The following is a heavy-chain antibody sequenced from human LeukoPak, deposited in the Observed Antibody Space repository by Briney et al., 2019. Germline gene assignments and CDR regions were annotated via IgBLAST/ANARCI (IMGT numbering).Heavy chain of an antibody. V-gene: IGHV4-38-2*02. CDR3: ARIYGGKYYYYYYYMDV. CDR2: IYHSGST. J-gene: IGHJ6*03. Sequence: SETLSLTCTVSGYSISSGYYWGWIRQPPGKGLEWIGSIYHSGSTYYNPSLKSRVTISVDTSKNQFSLKLSSVTAADTAVYYCARIYGGKYYYYYYYMDVWGKGTTVTVSS. CDR1: GYSISSGYY. D-gene: IGHD4-23*01.